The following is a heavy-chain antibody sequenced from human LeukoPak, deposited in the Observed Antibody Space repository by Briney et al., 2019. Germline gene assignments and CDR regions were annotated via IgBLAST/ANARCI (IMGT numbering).Heavy chain of an antibody. J-gene: IGHJ3*02. V-gene: IGHV3-53*05. D-gene: IGHD3-3*01. Sequence: GGSLRLSCAASGFTVINNYMNWVRQAPGKGLEWVSVTYSGGTTYYADSVKGRFTVSRDNSKNTLYLQMDSLRAEDTAMYYCARESWSDSVAFDIWGLGTMVIVSS. CDR1: GFTVINNY. CDR3: ARESWSDSVAFDI. CDR2: TYSGGTT.